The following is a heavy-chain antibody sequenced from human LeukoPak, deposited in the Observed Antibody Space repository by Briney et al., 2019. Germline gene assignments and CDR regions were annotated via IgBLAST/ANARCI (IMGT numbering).Heavy chain of an antibody. J-gene: IGHJ4*02. D-gene: IGHD5-12*01. CDR2: IKQDGSEE. CDR1: GFTFSNYW. V-gene: IGHV3-7*01. CDR3: ARHSFGYSGYDSLFDY. Sequence: PGGSLRLSCAASGFTFSNYWINWVRQAPGKGLEWVANIKQDGSEEYYVDSVKGRFTISRDNAKNSLYLQMNSLRAEDTAVFYCARHSFGYSGYDSLFDYWGQGTLVTVSS.